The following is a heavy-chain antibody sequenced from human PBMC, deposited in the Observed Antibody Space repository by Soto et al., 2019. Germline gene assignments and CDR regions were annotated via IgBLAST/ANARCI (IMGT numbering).Heavy chain of an antibody. V-gene: IGHV1-69*01. CDR3: ARGWGYDSNDYYYAY. J-gene: IGHJ4*02. Sequence: QVQLVQSGAEVRKPGSSVKVSCKASGGTFSRHAISCVRQAPGQGLEWMGGIIPIFGTANHAQKFQGRVTIIADESTSTVYMELSSLRSEDTAVYYCARGWGYDSNDYYYAYWGQGTLVIVSS. D-gene: IGHD3-22*01. CDR2: IIPIFGTA. CDR1: GGTFSRHA.